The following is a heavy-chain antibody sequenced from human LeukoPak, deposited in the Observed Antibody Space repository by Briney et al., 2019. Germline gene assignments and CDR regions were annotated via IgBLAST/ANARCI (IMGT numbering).Heavy chain of an antibody. Sequence: ASVTVSCTASGYTFTGYYMHWVRQAPGQGLEWMGWINPNSGGTNYAQKFQGRVTMTRDTSISTAYMELSRLRSDDTAVYYCARVRRFTMIVGEFPVFDYWGQGTLVTVSS. J-gene: IGHJ4*02. CDR2: INPNSGGT. D-gene: IGHD3-22*01. CDR3: ARVRRFTMIVGEFPVFDY. V-gene: IGHV1-2*02. CDR1: GYTFTGYY.